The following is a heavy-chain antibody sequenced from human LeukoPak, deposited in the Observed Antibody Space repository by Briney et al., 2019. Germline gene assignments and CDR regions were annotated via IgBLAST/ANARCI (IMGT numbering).Heavy chain of an antibody. D-gene: IGHD3-10*01. V-gene: IGHV1-69*06. CDR1: GGTFSSYA. Sequence: SVKVSCKASGGTFSSYAISWVRQAPGQGLEWMGGIIPIFGTANYAQKFQGRVTITADKSTSTAYMELSSLRSEDTAVYYCARDSVRLAMDYYYGMDVWGQGTTVTVSS. CDR2: IIPIFGTA. J-gene: IGHJ6*02. CDR3: ARDSVRLAMDYYYGMDV.